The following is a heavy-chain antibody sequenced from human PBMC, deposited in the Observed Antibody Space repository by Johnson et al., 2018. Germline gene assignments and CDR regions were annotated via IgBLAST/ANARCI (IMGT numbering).Heavy chain of an antibody. Sequence: VQLVQSGGGLVQPGGSLRLSCVASGFTFSRSVMSWVRQAPGKGLEWVSTFDGGSGNTYYADSVKGRFTISRDISKNTLYLQLNSLRGEDSALYYCACRMAAVGQKYFQDWGQGALVTVSS. V-gene: IGHV3-23*04. CDR1: GFTFSRSV. CDR3: ACRMAAVGQKYFQD. D-gene: IGHD6-13*01. CDR2: FDGGSGNT. J-gene: IGHJ1*01.